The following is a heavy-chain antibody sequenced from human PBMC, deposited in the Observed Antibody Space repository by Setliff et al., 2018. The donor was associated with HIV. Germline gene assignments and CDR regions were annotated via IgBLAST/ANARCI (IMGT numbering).Heavy chain of an antibody. Sequence: PSETLSLPCAVYGGSFGDNYWNWIRQPPGKGLEWIGEINQDGNINYNPSLKSRVIISLDTSKKQFSLILRSVTAADTAVYFCARGLPRYDLWSGPSSRFDYWGQGTLVTVSS. J-gene: IGHJ4*02. V-gene: IGHV4-34*01. CDR1: GGSFGDNY. CDR3: ARGLPRYDLWSGPSSRFDY. CDR2: INQDGNI. D-gene: IGHD3-3*01.